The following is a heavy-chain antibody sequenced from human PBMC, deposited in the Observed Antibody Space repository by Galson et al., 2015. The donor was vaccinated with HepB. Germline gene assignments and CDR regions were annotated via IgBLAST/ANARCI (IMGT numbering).Heavy chain of an antibody. CDR1: GYTSTSYD. D-gene: IGHD2-2*02. CDR3: ARGRGVPAAIPFYYYYMDV. CDR2: MNPNSGNT. J-gene: IGHJ6*03. Sequence: SVKVSCKASGYTSTSYDINWVRQATGQGLEWMGWMNPNSGNTGYAQKFQGRVTMTRNTSISTAYMELSSLRSEDTAVYYCARGRGVPAAIPFYYYYMDVWGKGTTVTVSS. V-gene: IGHV1-8*01.